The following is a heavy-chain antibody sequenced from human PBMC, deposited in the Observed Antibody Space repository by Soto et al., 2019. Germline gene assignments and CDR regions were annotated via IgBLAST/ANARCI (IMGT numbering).Heavy chain of an antibody. D-gene: IGHD6-19*01. J-gene: IGHJ4*02. Sequence: QVQLVQSGAEVKKPGASVKVSCKASGYTFTSYDINWVRQATGQGLEWMGWMSPNSGNTGYAQKFQGRVTMTRNTSISTAYMELSSLRSEDTAVYYCARSVEWLASFDYWGQGTLVTVSS. CDR2: MSPNSGNT. V-gene: IGHV1-8*01. CDR1: GYTFTSYD. CDR3: ARSVEWLASFDY.